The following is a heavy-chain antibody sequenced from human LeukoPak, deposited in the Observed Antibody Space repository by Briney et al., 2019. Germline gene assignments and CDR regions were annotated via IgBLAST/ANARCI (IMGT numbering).Heavy chain of an antibody. Sequence: SETLSLTCTVSGGSISSSSYYWGWIRQPPGKGLEWIGSIYYSGSTYHNPSLKSRVTISVDTSKNQFSLKLSSVTAADTAVYYCARGITSRPLGYWGQGTLVTVSS. J-gene: IGHJ4*02. D-gene: IGHD2-2*01. V-gene: IGHV4-39*07. CDR2: IYYSGST. CDR1: GGSISSSSYY. CDR3: ARGITSRPLGY.